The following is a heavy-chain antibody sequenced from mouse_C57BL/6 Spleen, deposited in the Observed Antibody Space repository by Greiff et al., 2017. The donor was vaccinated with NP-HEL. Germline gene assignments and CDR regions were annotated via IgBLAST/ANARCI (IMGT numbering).Heavy chain of an antibody. CDR2: IYPRSGHT. V-gene: IGHV1-81*01. CDR3: AREGGYEDWYFDV. Sequence: VQLQQSGAELARPGASVKLSCKASGYTFTSYGISWVKQRTGQGLEWIGEIYPRSGHTYYNEKFKGKATLTADKSSSTAYMELRSLTSEDSAVYFCAREGGYEDWYFDVWGTGTTVTVSS. D-gene: IGHD2-2*01. J-gene: IGHJ1*03. CDR1: GYTFTSYG.